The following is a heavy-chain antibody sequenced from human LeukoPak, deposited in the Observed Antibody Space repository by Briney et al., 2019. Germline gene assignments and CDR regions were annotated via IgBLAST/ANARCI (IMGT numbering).Heavy chain of an antibody. CDR2: IYYSGST. V-gene: IGHV4-59*01. D-gene: IGHD1-1*01. Sequence: SETLSLTCTVSGGSISSYYWSWIRQPPGKGLEWIGYIYYSGSTNYNPSLKSRVTISVDTSKNQFSLKLSSVTAADMAVYYCARTVLAEFFDYWGQGTLVTVSS. CDR1: GGSISSYY. J-gene: IGHJ4*02. CDR3: ARTVLAEFFDY.